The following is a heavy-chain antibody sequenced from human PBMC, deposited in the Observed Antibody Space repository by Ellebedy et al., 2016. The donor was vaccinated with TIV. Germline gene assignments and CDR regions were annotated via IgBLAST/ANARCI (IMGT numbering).Heavy chain of an antibody. D-gene: IGHD1-26*01. Sequence: SVKVSCXASGGTFSSYAISWVRQAPGQGLEWMGGIIPIFGTANYAQKFQGRVTMTEDTSTDTAYMELSSLRSEDTAVYYCATGRYSGSYPTYWGQGTLVTVSS. CDR2: IIPIFGTA. V-gene: IGHV1-69*06. J-gene: IGHJ4*02. CDR1: GGTFSSYA. CDR3: ATGRYSGSYPTY.